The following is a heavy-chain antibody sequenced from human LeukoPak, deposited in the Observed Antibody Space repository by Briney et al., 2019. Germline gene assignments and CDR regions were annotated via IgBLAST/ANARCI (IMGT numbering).Heavy chain of an antibody. CDR1: GFTFSSYS. CDR3: ARDGLYSSSWDLDY. CDR2: ISSISSYI. D-gene: IGHD6-6*01. J-gene: IGHJ4*02. Sequence: GGSLRLSCAASGFTFSSYSMNWVRQAPGKGLEGVSSISSISSYIYYADSVKGRFTISRDNAKNSLYLQMNSLRAEDTAVYYCARDGLYSSSWDLDYWGQGTLVTVSS. V-gene: IGHV3-21*01.